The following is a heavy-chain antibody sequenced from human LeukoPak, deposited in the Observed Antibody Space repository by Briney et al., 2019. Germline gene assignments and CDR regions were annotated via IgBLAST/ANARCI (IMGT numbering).Heavy chain of an antibody. D-gene: IGHD6-19*01. CDR3: ARDVVAVDSNWFDP. J-gene: IGHJ5*02. Sequence: GASVKASCKTSGYMYSGYHIHWMRQAPGQGLEWIGWIDPYSGGTHFAEKFQGRVTLTRDTSITTLYMELTNLKSDDTSIYFCARDVVAVDSNWFDPWGQGTLVTVSS. V-gene: IGHV1-2*02. CDR1: GYMYSGYH. CDR2: IDPYSGGT.